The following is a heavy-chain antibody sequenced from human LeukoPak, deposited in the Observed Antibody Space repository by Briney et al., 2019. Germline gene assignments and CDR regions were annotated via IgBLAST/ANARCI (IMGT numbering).Heavy chain of an antibody. J-gene: IGHJ4*02. CDR3: AREGTPGSYDY. CDR1: GFTFSYYP. V-gene: IGHV3-64*01. CDR2: ISGDGHNT. Sequence: GGSLRLSCAASGFTFSYYPMHWVRQAPGRGLESVSAISGDGHNTYYATSVRGRFTISRDNSKYTLYLQMDSLRDEDMALYYCAREGTPGSYDYWGQGTLVTASS. D-gene: IGHD1/OR15-1a*01.